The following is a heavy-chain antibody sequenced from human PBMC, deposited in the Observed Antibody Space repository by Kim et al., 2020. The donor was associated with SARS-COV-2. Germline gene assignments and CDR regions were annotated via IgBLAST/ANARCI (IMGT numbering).Heavy chain of an antibody. J-gene: IGHJ4*02. Sequence: PSLRSRVTISVDTSKNQFSRKLSSVTAADTAVYYCARGREGYSSSWYLDYWGQGTLVTVSS. D-gene: IGHD6-13*01. CDR3: ARGREGYSSSWYLDY. V-gene: IGHV4-59*09.